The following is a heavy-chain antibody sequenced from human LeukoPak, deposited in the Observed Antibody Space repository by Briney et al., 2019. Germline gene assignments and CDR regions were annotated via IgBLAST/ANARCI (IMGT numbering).Heavy chain of an antibody. J-gene: IGHJ4*02. CDR2: ISSSSSTI. Sequence: GGSLRLSCAASGFTFSSYSMNWVRQAPGKGLEWVPYISSSSSTIYYADSVKGRFTISRDNAKNSLYLQMNSLRAEDTAVYYCARNYYYGSGSYYFDYWGQGTLVTVSS. V-gene: IGHV3-48*01. CDR1: GFTFSSYS. D-gene: IGHD3-10*01. CDR3: ARNYYYGSGSYYFDY.